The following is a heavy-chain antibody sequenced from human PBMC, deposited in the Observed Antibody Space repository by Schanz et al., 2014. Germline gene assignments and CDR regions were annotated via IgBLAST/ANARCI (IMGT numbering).Heavy chain of an antibody. Sequence: QVQLQESGPGLVKPSQTLSLTCTVSGGSIRSGTYYWSWIRQPAGKALEWVGRVFPNGITNYNPSRKSRFPISLDTSKTQFSRTLTSLTAADTAVYYCARDTTWRLDLWGRGTLVTVSS. V-gene: IGHV4-61*02. CDR3: ARDTTWRLDL. CDR2: VFPNGIT. J-gene: IGHJ2*01. CDR1: GGSIRSGTYY. D-gene: IGHD1-1*01.